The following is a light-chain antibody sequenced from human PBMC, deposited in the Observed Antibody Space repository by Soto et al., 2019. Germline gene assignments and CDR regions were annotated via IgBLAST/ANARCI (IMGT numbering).Light chain of an antibody. V-gene: IGKV1-33*01. CDR1: QTISSW. CDR2: DAS. CDR3: QQYDNLPLT. J-gene: IGKJ4*01. Sequence: DIQMTQSPSSLSGSVGDSVTLTCRASQTISSWLAWYQQKPGKAPKLLIYDASNLETGVPSRFSGSGSGTDFTFTISSLQPEDIATYYCQQYDNLPLTFGGGTKVDIK.